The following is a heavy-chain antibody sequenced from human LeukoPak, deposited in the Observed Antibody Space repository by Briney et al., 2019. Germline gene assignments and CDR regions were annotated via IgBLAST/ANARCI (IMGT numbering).Heavy chain of an antibody. CDR1: GFTFSDYY. D-gene: IGHD3-3*01. J-gene: IGHJ6*03. CDR2: ISSSGSTI. V-gene: IGHV3-11*01. Sequence: PGGSLRLSCAASGFTFSDYYMSWIRQAPGKGLEWVSYISSSGSTICYADSVRGRFTISRDNTKNSLFLQMNSLRAEDTALYYCARDYSSYYDFWSGYMDVWGKGTTVTVSS. CDR3: ARDYSSYYDFWSGYMDV.